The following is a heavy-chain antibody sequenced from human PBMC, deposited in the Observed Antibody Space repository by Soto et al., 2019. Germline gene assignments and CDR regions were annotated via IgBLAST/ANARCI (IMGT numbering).Heavy chain of an antibody. CDR2: FDPEDGET. CDR1: GYTLTELS. CDR3: ATSGWLQSQEDAFDI. V-gene: IGHV1-24*01. J-gene: IGHJ3*02. Sequence: GPVKVSCKVSGYTLTELSMHWVRQAPGKGLEWMGGFDPEDGETIYAQKFQGRVTMTEDTSTDTAYMELSSLRSEDTAVYYCATSGWLQSQEDAFDIWGQGTMVTVSS. D-gene: IGHD5-12*01.